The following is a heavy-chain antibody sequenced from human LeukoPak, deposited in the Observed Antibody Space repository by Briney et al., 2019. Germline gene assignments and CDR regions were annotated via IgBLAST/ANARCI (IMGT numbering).Heavy chain of an antibody. CDR3: ARDYIAYDPLDY. V-gene: IGHV3-21*01. J-gene: IGHJ4*02. D-gene: IGHD3-3*01. Sequence: PGGSLRLSCAASGFTFSTYDMNWVRQAPGKGLEWVSSISSRSSSIYYADSVKGRFTISRDNVKNSLYLQMNSLRAEDTAVYWCARDYIAYDPLDYWGQGTLVTVSS. CDR2: ISSRSSSI. CDR1: GFTFSTYD.